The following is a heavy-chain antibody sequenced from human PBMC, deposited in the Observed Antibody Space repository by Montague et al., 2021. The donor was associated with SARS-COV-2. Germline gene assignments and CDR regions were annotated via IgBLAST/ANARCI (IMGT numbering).Heavy chain of an antibody. CDR3: ARHLRVTTVTSHMYHYAMDV. V-gene: IGHV4-59*08. CDR2: IYYSGST. D-gene: IGHD4-11*01. CDR1: GDSISNYS. Sequence: SETLSLTCSVSGDSISNYSWSWIRQSQGKGLEWIGYIYYSGSTNYNPSLTSRVTISVDTSKNQVSLKLTSVTAADTAVYYCARHLRVTTVTSHMYHYAMDVWGQGTTVTVSS. J-gene: IGHJ6*02.